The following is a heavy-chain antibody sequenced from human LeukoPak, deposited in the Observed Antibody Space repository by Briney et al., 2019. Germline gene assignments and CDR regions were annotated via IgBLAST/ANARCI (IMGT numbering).Heavy chain of an antibody. CDR3: ARGRQMATIRWPYFDY. Sequence: SETLSLTCTVSGGSISSYYWSWIRQPPGKERKGFGNINYSGSTNYNPSLKSRVTISVDTSKNQFSLKLSSVTAADTAVYYCARGRQMATIRWPYFDYWGQGTLVTVSS. CDR1: GGSISSYY. J-gene: IGHJ4*02. V-gene: IGHV4-59*01. CDR2: INYSGST. D-gene: IGHD5-24*01.